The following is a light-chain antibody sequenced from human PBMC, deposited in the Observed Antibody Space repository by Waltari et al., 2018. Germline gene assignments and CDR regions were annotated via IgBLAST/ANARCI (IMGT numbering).Light chain of an antibody. CDR1: QSVSSN. CDR2: GVS. V-gene: IGKV3-15*01. Sequence: EIVITQSPATLSVSPGETATLSCRARQSVSSNLAWYQKKPGQAPRLLSYGVSTRATGSPARFRGRGSGTEFTLTISSRQAEDFAVYYCQQYNNWRTFGQGTKLEIK. J-gene: IGKJ2*01. CDR3: QQYNNWRT.